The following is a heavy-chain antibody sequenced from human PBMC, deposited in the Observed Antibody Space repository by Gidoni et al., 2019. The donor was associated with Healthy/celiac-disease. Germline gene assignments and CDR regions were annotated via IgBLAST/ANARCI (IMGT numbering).Heavy chain of an antibody. Sequence: EVQLLESGGGLVQPGGSLRLSCAASGFSSGSYAMSWVRQAPGKGLEWVSAISGSGGSTYYADSVKGRFTISRDNSKNTLYLQMNSLRAEDTAVYYCAKGHYDFWSGYPDYWGQGTLVTVSS. V-gene: IGHV3-23*01. CDR3: AKGHYDFWSGYPDY. D-gene: IGHD3-3*01. CDR2: ISGSGGST. J-gene: IGHJ4*02. CDR1: GFSSGSYA.